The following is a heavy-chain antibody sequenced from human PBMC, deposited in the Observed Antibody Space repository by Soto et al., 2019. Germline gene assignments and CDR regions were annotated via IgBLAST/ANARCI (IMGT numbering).Heavy chain of an antibody. D-gene: IGHD3-9*01. CDR1: GGTFSSYT. CDR3: ALLGDMGWLYSVRYFDY. CDR2: IIPILGIA. Sequence: QVQLVQSGAEVKKPGSSVKVSCKASGGTFSSYTISWVRQAPGQGLEWMGRIIPILGIANYAQKFQGRVTITAYKSTSTAYMELSSLRSEDTAVYSCALLGDMGWLYSVRYFDYWGQGTLVTVSS. J-gene: IGHJ4*02. V-gene: IGHV1-69*02.